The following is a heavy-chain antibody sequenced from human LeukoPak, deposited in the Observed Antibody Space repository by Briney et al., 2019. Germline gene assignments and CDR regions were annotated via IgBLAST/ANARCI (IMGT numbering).Heavy chain of an antibody. J-gene: IGHJ3*02. Sequence: ASVKVSCKASGCTFSDYYMHWVRQAPGQGLEWMGWINPKSGAIKSAQKFQGRVTMTRDTSISTAYMELSRLRSEDTAVYYCARDLPYYDYVWGSYRYTEVGAFDIWGQGTMVTVSS. D-gene: IGHD3-16*02. V-gene: IGHV1-2*02. CDR3: ARDLPYYDYVWGSYRYTEVGAFDI. CDR1: GCTFSDYY. CDR2: INPKSGAI.